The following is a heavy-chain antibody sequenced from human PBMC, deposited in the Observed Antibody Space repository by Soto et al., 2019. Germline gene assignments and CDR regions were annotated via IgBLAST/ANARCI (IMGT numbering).Heavy chain of an antibody. J-gene: IGHJ5*02. CDR1: GGSISSLNYY. CDR2: IFDRGTA. D-gene: IGHD2-8*02. CDR3: AREVSWTGAFVH. V-gene: IGHV4-30-4*01. Sequence: QVQLEQSGPGLVKPSRTLSLTCKISGGSISSLNYYWSWIRQSPREGLEWFGYIFDRGTAHYNPSLKGRVRISADTTQSQFSLTIQSVTVADTAVYYCAREVSWTGAFVHWGQGILVTVSS.